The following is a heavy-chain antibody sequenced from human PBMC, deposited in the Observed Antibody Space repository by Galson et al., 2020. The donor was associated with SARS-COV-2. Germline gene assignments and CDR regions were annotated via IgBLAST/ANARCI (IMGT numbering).Heavy chain of an antibody. CDR1: GFTVNTNY. D-gene: IGHD2-15*01. CDR2: IYSGGNT. Sequence: GESLKISCAASGFTVNTNYMTWVRQAPGKGLEWVSTIYSGGNTYYADSLKGRLTISRQNSENTLYLQMNSLRPDDTAVYYCARVVRSGGSWWYKNWGQGTLVTVSS. J-gene: IGHJ4*02. V-gene: IGHV3-53*04. CDR3: ARVVRSGGSWWYKN.